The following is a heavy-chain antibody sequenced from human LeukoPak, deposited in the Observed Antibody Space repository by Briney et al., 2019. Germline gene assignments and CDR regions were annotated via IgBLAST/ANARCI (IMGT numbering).Heavy chain of an antibody. CDR3: TRLGGYCTNGVCLEDY. V-gene: IGHV3-23*01. CDR1: GFTFSSYA. Sequence: GGSLRLTCAASGFTFSSYAMSWVRQAPGKGLEWVSAISGSGGSTYYADSVKGRFTVSRDNSKNTLYLQMNSLRAEDTAVYYCTRLGGYCTNGVCLEDYWGQGTLVTVSS. J-gene: IGHJ4*02. D-gene: IGHD2-8*01. CDR2: ISGSGGST.